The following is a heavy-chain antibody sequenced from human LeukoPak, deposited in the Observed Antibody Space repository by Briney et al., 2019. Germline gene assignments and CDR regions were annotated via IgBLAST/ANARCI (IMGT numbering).Heavy chain of an antibody. Sequence: PSETLSLTCAVYGGSFSNYYWSWIRQPPGKGLEWIGYIYYGGSTNYNPSLTSRVTISIDTSKSHFSLKLSSVAAADTAVYYCARSKTTTVTTPDYWGQGTLVTVSS. V-gene: IGHV4-59*01. J-gene: IGHJ4*02. CDR2: IYYGGST. D-gene: IGHD4-17*01. CDR1: GGSFSNYY. CDR3: ARSKTTTVTTPDY.